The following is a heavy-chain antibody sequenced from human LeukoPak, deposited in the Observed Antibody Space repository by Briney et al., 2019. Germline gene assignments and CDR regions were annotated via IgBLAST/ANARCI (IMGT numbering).Heavy chain of an antibody. Sequence: ASVKVPCKASGYTFTSYDINWVRQATGQGLEWMGWMNPNSGNTGYAQKFQGRVTITRNTSRTTTYMELSSLRSEDTAVYYCARRSAYGSGSYYVDYWGQGTLVTVSS. CDR3: ARRSAYGSGSYYVDY. D-gene: IGHD3-10*01. V-gene: IGHV1-8*03. CDR1: GYTFTSYD. CDR2: MNPNSGNT. J-gene: IGHJ4*02.